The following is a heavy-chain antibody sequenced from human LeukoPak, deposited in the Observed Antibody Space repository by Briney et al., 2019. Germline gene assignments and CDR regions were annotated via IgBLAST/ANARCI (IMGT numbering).Heavy chain of an antibody. J-gene: IGHJ4*02. V-gene: IGHV3-33*01. Sequence: GTSLRLSCAASGLTFSTYGFNWVRQAPGKGLEWVAVIWYDGSNKYYGDSVKGRFTISRDSSTVYLQMSSLRDEDTAVYYCARDWQFYYDLSEQGPLVTVSS. CDR3: ARDWQFYYDL. D-gene: IGHD6-19*01. CDR2: IWYDGSNK. CDR1: GLTFSTYG.